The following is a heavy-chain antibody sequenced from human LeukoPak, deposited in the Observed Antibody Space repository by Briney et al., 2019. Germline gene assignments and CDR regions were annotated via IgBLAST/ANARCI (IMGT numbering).Heavy chain of an antibody. CDR2: IIPTLNIV. D-gene: IGHD6-19*01. CDR1: GGTSYT. V-gene: IGHV1-69*04. J-gene: IGHJ3*02. CDR3: ARDPPLASTSNAFDI. Sequence: GSSVKVSCKAPGGTSYTISWVRQAPGQGLEWMGRIIPTLNIVNYAQKFRDRVTITADKFTCTAYMELSSLSSEDTAVYYCARDPPLASTSNAFDIWGQGTMVTVSS.